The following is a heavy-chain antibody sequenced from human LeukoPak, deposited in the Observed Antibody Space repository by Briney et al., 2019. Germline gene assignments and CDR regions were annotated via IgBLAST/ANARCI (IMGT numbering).Heavy chain of an antibody. CDR1: GYTFINYY. CDR2: INPSGGTT. CDR3: ARDNAVGATIKGAYWYFDL. D-gene: IGHD1-26*01. V-gene: IGHV1-46*01. Sequence: ASVKVSCKASGYTFINYYIHWVRQAPGQGLEWMGIINPSGGTTSYAQKFQDRVTMTRDMSTGTVYMELSSLRSEDTAVYYCARDNAVGATIKGAYWYFDLWGRGTPGHCLL. J-gene: IGHJ2*01.